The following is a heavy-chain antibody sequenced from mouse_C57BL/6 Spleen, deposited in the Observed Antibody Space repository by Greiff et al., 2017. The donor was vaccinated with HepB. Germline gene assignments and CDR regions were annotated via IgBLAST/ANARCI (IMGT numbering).Heavy chain of an antibody. J-gene: IGHJ2*01. Sequence: QVQLQQPGAELVRPGSSVKLSCKASGYTFTSYWMDWVKQRPGQGLEWIGNIYPSDSETHYNQKFKDKATLTVDKSSSTAYMQLSSLTSEDSAVYYCARGITTVVAWDYWGQGTTLTVSS. CDR1: GYTFTSYW. CDR2: IYPSDSET. CDR3: ARGITTVVAWDY. V-gene: IGHV1-61*01. D-gene: IGHD1-1*01.